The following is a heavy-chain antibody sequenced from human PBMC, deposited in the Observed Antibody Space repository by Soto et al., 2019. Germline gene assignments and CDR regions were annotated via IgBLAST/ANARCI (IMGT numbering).Heavy chain of an antibody. CDR1: GYTFTSYY. CDR3: AREGAAAGLPSLDS. D-gene: IGHD6-13*01. V-gene: IGHV1-46*03. CDR2: INPGGGST. J-gene: IGHJ4*02. Sequence: ASVKVSCKASGYTFTSYYIHWVRQAPGQGLEWMGIINPGGGSTSYAQKFQGRVTMTRDTSTSTVYMDLSSLTSEDTAVYYCAREGAAAGLPSLDSWGQGTLVTVSS.